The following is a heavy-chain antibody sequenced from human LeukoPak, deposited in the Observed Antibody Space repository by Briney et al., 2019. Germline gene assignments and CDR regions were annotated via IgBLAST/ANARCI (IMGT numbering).Heavy chain of an antibody. CDR3: VRQQTSHGNFDY. D-gene: IGHD1-26*01. V-gene: IGHV3-13*01. Sequence: GGSLRLSCATSGFTFSNHAMHWARQATGKGLEWVSAIGTAGDTFYPGSVKGRFTISRENAKNSLSLQMNSLRAEDTAVYYCVRQQTSHGNFDYWGQGTLVTVSS. CDR1: GFTFSNHA. J-gene: IGHJ4*02. CDR2: IGTAGDT.